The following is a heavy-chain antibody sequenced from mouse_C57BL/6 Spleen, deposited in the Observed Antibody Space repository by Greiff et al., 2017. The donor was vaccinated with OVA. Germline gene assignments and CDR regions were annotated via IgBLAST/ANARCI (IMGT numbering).Heavy chain of an antibody. CDR2: IDPSDSYT. Sequence: QVQLQQPGAELVMPGASVKLSCKASGYTFTSYWMHWVKQRPGQGLEWIGEIDPSDSYTNYNQKFKGKSTLTVDKSSGTAYMQLSSLTSEDSAVYYCARGPSSSYAMDYWGQGTSVTVSS. V-gene: IGHV1-69*01. CDR3: ARGPSSSYAMDY. CDR1: GYTFTSYW. D-gene: IGHD3-1*01. J-gene: IGHJ4*01.